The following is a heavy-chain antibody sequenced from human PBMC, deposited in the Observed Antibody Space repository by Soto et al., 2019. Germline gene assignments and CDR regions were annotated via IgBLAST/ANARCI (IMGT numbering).Heavy chain of an antibody. Sequence: SETLSLTSTVSAPSISSSSYYWGWIRQPPGKGLEWIGSIYYSGTTYYNPSLKSRVTISVDTSKNQFSLKLSSVNAAATAVYDCARHRVYYDILTGYYTDLKFDYWGQGTMVTVSS. CDR2: IYYSGTT. D-gene: IGHD3-9*01. V-gene: IGHV4-39*01. J-gene: IGHJ4*01. CDR1: APSISSSSYY. CDR3: ARHRVYYDILTGYYTDLKFDY.